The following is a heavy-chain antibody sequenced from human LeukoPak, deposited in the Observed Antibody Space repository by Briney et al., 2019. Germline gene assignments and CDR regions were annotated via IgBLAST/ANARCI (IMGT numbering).Heavy chain of an antibody. Sequence: GASVKDSCKASGYTFTNNGISWVRHAPGQGLKWMGWISTYNGNTNYAQKFQGRVTMTTDTPTSTAYMELRSLTSDDTAVYYCARVSSGYDDYWGQGTLVIVSS. CDR3: ARVSSGYDDY. CDR1: GYTFTNNG. D-gene: IGHD3-22*01. J-gene: IGHJ4*02. CDR2: ISTYNGNT. V-gene: IGHV1-18*01.